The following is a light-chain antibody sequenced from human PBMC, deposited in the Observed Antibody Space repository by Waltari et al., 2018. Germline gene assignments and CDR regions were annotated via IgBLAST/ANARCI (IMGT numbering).Light chain of an antibody. CDR2: GAF. J-gene: IGKJ1*01. CDR3: QRYDSVPRT. V-gene: IGKV1-27*01. Sequence: PMPQSPSSLSASVGARVTITCRASQGIDNFLAWYQQKPGKVPRLLIYGAFTLQSGAPSRFSGSMSGTDFTLTITSLQPDDVATYYCQRYDSVPRTFGQGTKVEI. CDR1: QGIDNF.